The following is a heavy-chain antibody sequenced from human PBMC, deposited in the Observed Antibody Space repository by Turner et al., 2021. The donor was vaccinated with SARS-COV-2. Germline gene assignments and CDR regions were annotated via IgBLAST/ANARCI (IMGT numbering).Heavy chain of an antibody. V-gene: IGHV3-7*01. CDR1: GFTFSSYW. J-gene: IGHJ4*02. CDR3: AREGRRLGAYDF. D-gene: IGHD3-10*01. Sequence: EVQLVESGGGLVQPGGSLRLSCEASGFTFSSYWMNWIRQAPGKVLEWVANIKPDGSGEYYVDSMKGRFTISRDNPKNSLYLQMNSLRAEDTAMYYCAREGRRLGAYDFWGQGTLVTVSS. CDR2: IKPDGSGE.